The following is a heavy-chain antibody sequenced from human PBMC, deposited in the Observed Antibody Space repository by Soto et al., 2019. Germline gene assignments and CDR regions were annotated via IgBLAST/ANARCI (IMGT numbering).Heavy chain of an antibody. J-gene: IGHJ6*02. Sequence: SVKVSCKASGGTFSSYAISWVRQAPGQGLEWMGGIIPIFGTANYAQKFQGRVTITADESTSTAYMELSSLRSEDTAVYYCARDKGAAAGLFDYYYGMDVWGQGTTVTVSS. CDR2: IIPIFGTA. CDR1: GGTFSSYA. D-gene: IGHD6-13*01. CDR3: ARDKGAAAGLFDYYYGMDV. V-gene: IGHV1-69*13.